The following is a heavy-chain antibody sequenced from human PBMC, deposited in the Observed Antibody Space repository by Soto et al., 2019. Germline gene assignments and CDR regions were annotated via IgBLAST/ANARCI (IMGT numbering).Heavy chain of an antibody. CDR3: AKDRRAGGNYGFYSDC. D-gene: IGHD1-7*01. V-gene: IGHV3-23*01. J-gene: IGHJ4*02. CDR2: SSATGAGT. CDR1: GFTFSSYG. Sequence: EVQLLESGGGLVQPGGSLRLSCAASGFTFSSYGMTWVRQAPGKGLEWVSFSSATGAGTYYADSVKGRFTISRDNSKNMLYLQMTSLRADDTAVYYCAKDRRAGGNYGFYSDCWGQGALVIVSS.